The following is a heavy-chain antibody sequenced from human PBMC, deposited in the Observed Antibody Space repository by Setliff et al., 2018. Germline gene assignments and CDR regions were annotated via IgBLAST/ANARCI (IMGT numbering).Heavy chain of an antibody. CDR3: ARGHFWSGYSDNFNCFDP. J-gene: IGHJ5*02. CDR2: IYYSGST. CDR1: GGSISSSSYY. Sequence: PSETLSLTCTVSGGSISSSSYYWGWIRQPPGKGLEWIGSIYYSGSTYYNPSLKSRVTISVDTSKNQFSLKLSSVTAADTAVYYCARGHFWSGYSDNFNCFDPWGQGTLVTVSS. D-gene: IGHD3-3*02. V-gene: IGHV4-39*01.